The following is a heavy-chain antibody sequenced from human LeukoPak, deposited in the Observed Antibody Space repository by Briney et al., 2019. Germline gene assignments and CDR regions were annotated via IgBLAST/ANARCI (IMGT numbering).Heavy chain of an antibody. CDR1: GGSFSGYY. D-gene: IGHD4-17*01. V-gene: IGHV4-34*01. J-gene: IGHJ4*02. CDR3: ARATTVTTSDFDY. Sequence: SETLSLTCAAYGGSFSGYYWSWIRQPPGKGLEWIGEINHSGSTNYNPSLKSRVTISVDTSKNQFSLKLSSVTAADTAVYYCARATTVTTSDFDYWGQGTLVTVSS. CDR2: INHSGST.